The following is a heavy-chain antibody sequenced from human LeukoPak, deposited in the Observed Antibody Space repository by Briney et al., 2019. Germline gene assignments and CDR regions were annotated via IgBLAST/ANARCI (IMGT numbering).Heavy chain of an antibody. J-gene: IGHJ5*02. D-gene: IGHD2-15*01. CDR2: INPNSGVT. CDR3: ARSSMVDAASPGT. Sequence: ASVKASCKASGYTFTGYYIHWVRQAPGQGLEWMGRINPNSGVTNYAQKFQGRVTMTRDTSISTAYMDLSSPTYDDTAFYYCARSSMVDAASPGTWGQGTLVTVSS. V-gene: IGHV1-2*06. CDR1: GYTFTGYY.